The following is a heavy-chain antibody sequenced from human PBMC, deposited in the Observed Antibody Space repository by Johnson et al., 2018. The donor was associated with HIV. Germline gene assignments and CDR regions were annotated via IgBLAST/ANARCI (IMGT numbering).Heavy chain of an antibody. J-gene: IGHJ3*02. CDR2: ISMSGRTI. D-gene: IGHD6-13*01. CDR1: GFTFSDYY. Sequence: QEQLVESGGGLVKPGGSLRLSCAASGFTFSDYYMSWIRQAPGKGLEWVSYISMSGRTIYYADSVKGRFTVSRDNAKNSLYLQMNSLRAEDTAVYYCARGALQRGSWYGRDAFDIWGQGTMVTVSS. CDR3: ARGALQRGSWYGRDAFDI. V-gene: IGHV3-11*04.